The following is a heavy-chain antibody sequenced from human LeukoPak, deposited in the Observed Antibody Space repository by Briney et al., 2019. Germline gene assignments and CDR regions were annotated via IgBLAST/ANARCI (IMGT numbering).Heavy chain of an antibody. CDR2: IKQDGSEK. Sequence: PGGSLRLSCAPSGFTFSRFWMTWVRQAPGTGLEWVANIKQDGSEKYYVDSVKGRFTISRDNAKNSLYLQMNSLRAEDTAVYYCVRDWGGPDDYWGQGTLVTVSS. CDR3: VRDWGGPDDY. J-gene: IGHJ4*02. CDR1: GFTFSRFW. V-gene: IGHV3-7*01. D-gene: IGHD3-16*01.